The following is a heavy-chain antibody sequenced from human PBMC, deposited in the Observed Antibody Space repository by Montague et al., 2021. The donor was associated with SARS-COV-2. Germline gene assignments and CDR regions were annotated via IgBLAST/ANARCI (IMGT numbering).Heavy chain of an antibody. Sequence: SETLSLTCSFSGGSIRSYYWSWIRLPPGKPLEWLGFIYYTGETTHIPSLKSRDTISVDTSRSQFSLRLTSVTAADTAVYFCARFWSGYVDKWSQGTLVTVSS. V-gene: IGHV4-59*01. CDR1: GGSIRSYY. CDR2: IYYTGET. CDR3: ARFWSGYVDK. D-gene: IGHD3-3*01. J-gene: IGHJ4*02.